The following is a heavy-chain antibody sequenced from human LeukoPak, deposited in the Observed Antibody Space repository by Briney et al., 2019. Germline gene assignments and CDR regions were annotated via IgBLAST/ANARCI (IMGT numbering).Heavy chain of an antibody. V-gene: IGHV3-11*04. CDR3: ARDGSIVGATTVDFDY. J-gene: IGHJ4*02. CDR2: ISSRGTTI. Sequence: GGSLRLSCAASGFSSSDYYVSWIRQAPGKGLECVSYISSRGTTIYYADSVKGRFTISRDNAKNSLYLQMNSLRAEDTAVYYCARDGSIVGATTVDFDYWGQGTLVTVSS. CDR1: GFSSSDYY. D-gene: IGHD1-26*01.